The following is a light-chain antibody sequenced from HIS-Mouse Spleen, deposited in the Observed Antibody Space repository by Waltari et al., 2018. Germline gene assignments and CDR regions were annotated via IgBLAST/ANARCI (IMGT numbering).Light chain of an antibody. CDR2: GNS. CDR3: QSYDSSLSGSV. J-gene: IGLJ2*01. Sequence: QSVLTQPPSVSGAPGQRVTISCPGSSSNIGAGYDVHWYQQLPGTAPKLLFYGNSNRPSGVPDRFSGSKSGTSASLAITGLQAEDEADYYCQSYDSSLSGSVFGGGTKLTVL. CDR1: SSNIGAGYD. V-gene: IGLV1-40*01.